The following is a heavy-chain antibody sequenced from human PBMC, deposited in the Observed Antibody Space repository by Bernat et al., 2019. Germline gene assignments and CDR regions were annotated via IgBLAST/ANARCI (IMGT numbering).Heavy chain of an antibody. CDR3: ARGDSSSWYSSIDY. D-gene: IGHD6-13*01. CDR2: INSDGSST. Sequence: EVQLVESGGGLVQPGGSLRLSCAASGFTFSSYWMHWVRQAPGKGLVWVSRINSDGSSTSYADSVNGPINISRDNAKNTLYLQMNSLRAEDYAVYYWARGDSSSWYSSIDYWGQGTLVTVSS. V-gene: IGHV3-74*01. CDR1: GFTFSSYW. J-gene: IGHJ4*02.